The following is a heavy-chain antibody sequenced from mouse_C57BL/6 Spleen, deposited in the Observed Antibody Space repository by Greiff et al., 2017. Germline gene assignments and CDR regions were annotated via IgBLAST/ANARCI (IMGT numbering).Heavy chain of an antibody. J-gene: IGHJ1*03. CDR2: ISYSGST. V-gene: IGHV3-1*01. Sequence: DVQLVESGPGMVKPSPSLSLTCTVTGYSITSGYDWHWIRHFPGNKLEWMGYISYSGSTNYNPSLKSRSSITHDTSKTHFVLKLNSVTTEDTATEYCARELGSSYVYFDVWGTGTTVTVSS. CDR3: ARELGSSYVYFDV. CDR1: GYSITSGYD. D-gene: IGHD1-1*01.